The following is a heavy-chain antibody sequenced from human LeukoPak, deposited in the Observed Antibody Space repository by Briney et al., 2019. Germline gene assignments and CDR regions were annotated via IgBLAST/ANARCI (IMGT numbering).Heavy chain of an antibody. CDR3: ARARMVYAFYYYYYMDV. D-gene: IGHD2-8*01. Sequence: SETLSLTCAVYGGSFSGYYWSWIRQPPGKGLEWIGEINHSGSTNYNPSLKSRVTISVDTSKNQFSLKLSPVTAADTAVYYCARARMVYAFYYYYYMDVWGKGTTVTVSS. CDR1: GGSFSGYY. J-gene: IGHJ6*03. V-gene: IGHV4-34*01. CDR2: INHSGST.